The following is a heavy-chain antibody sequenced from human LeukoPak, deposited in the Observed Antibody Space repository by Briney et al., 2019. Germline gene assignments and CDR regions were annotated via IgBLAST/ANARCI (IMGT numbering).Heavy chain of an antibody. CDR2: IYSGGST. J-gene: IGHJ4*02. Sequence: GGSLRLSCAASGFTFSIYWMSWVRQAPGKGLEWVLVIYSGGSTYYADSVKGRFTISRDNSKSTLYIQMNSLRAEDTAVYYCARAKPKNMVRGLFMRRESRYYFDYWGQGTLVTVSS. D-gene: IGHD3-10*01. V-gene: IGHV3-53*01. CDR1: GFTFSIYW. CDR3: ARAKPKNMVRGLFMRRESRYYFDY.